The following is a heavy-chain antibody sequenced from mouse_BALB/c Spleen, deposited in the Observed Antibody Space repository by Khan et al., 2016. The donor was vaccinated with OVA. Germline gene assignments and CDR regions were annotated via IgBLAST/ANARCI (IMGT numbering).Heavy chain of an antibody. Sequence: EVQLQESGPSLVQPSQTLSLTCSVTGDSISSGYWSWIRKFPGNKLEYMGYKISSGYTYYNPSLKSRISITRHTSKNQYYLQLNSVTTEDTATYYCARSTYRYAFAYWGQGTLVTVSA. CDR1: GDSISSGY. D-gene: IGHD2-14*01. J-gene: IGHJ3*01. V-gene: IGHV3-8*02. CDR2: KISSGYT. CDR3: ARSTYRYAFAY.